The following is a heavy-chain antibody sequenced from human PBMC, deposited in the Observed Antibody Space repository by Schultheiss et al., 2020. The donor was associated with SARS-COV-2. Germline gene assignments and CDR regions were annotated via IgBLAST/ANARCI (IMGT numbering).Heavy chain of an antibody. Sequence: SETLSLTCTVSGGSISSSSYYWGWIRQPPGKGLEWIGEINHSGSTNYNPSLKSRVTISVDTSKNQFSLKLSSVTAADTAVYYCARLHGYCSSTSCYSNPDYWGQGTLVTVSS. D-gene: IGHD2-2*01. CDR2: INHSGST. V-gene: IGHV4-39*07. J-gene: IGHJ4*02. CDR3: ARLHGYCSSTSCYSNPDY. CDR1: GGSISSSSYY.